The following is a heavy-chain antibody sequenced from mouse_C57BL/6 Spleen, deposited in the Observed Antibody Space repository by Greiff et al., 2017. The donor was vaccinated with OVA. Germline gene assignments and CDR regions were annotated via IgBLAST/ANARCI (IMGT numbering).Heavy chain of an antibody. Sequence: DVQLQESGPELVKPGASVKISCKASGYSFTGYYMNWVKQSPEKSLEWIGEINPSTGGTTYNQKFKAKATLTVDKSSSTAYMQLKSLTSEDSAVYYCARFRRDWYFDVWGTGTTVTVSS. CDR3: ARFRRDWYFDV. V-gene: IGHV1-42*01. J-gene: IGHJ1*03. CDR1: GYSFTGYY. CDR2: INPSTGGT.